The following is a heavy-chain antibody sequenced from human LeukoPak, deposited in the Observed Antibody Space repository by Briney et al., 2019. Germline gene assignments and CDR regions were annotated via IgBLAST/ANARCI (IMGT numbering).Heavy chain of an antibody. CDR2: VNHDGSVK. Sequence: PGGSLRLSCVASGFTFRNYWMSWVRQAPGKGLEWVANVNHDGSVKYYLDSVKGRFTISRDNTKNSWYPQMNSLRAEDTAVYYCATSRDSSGVDWGQGNLVTVS. CDR1: GFTFRNYW. V-gene: IGHV3-7*01. D-gene: IGHD3-22*01. J-gene: IGHJ4*02. CDR3: ATSRDSSGVD.